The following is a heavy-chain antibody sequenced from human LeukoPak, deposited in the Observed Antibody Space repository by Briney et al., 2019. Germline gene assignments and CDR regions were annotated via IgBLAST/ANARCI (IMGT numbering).Heavy chain of an antibody. Sequence: ASVKVSCKASGYTFTSYDINWVRQATGQGLEWMGWMNPNSGNTGYAQKFQGRVTMTRNTSISTAYMELSSLRSEDTAVYYCARAVRGAATPPYYYYMDVWGKGTTVTVSS. V-gene: IGHV1-8*01. D-gene: IGHD6-13*01. CDR2: MNPNSGNT. CDR1: GYTFTSYD. J-gene: IGHJ6*03. CDR3: ARAVRGAATPPYYYYMDV.